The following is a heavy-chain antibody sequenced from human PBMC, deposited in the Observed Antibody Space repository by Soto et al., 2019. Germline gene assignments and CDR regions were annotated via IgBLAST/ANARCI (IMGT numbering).Heavy chain of an antibody. Sequence: PGGSLRLSCAASGFTFSSYAMSWVRQAPGKGLEWVSAIGARSGSTYYADSVKGRFTISRDTSKNTVYLQMNSLRAEDTAIYYCATSPANRGWYSYFDYWGQGTPVTVSS. V-gene: IGHV3-23*01. CDR3: ATSPANRGWYSYFDY. D-gene: IGHD6-19*01. J-gene: IGHJ4*02. CDR1: GFTFSSYA. CDR2: IGARSGST.